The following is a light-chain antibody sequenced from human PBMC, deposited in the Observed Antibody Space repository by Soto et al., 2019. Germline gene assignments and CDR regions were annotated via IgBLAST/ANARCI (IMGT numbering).Light chain of an antibody. CDR3: SSFAGINPLYV. CDR1: SSDVGGYNS. CDR2: EVY. J-gene: IGLJ1*01. Sequence: QSVLTQPPSASGSLGQSVTISCTGTSSDVGGYNSVSWYQQHPGRAPKLLIYEVYRRPSGVPDRFSGSKSGSSASLTVSGLQAEDEADYFCSSFAGINPLYVLGTGTKVTVL. V-gene: IGLV2-8*01.